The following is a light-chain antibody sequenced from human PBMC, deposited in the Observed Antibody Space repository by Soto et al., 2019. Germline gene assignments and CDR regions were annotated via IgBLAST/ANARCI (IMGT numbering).Light chain of an antibody. V-gene: IGLV3-25*02. CDR1: ALPKQF. Sequence: SYELTQPPSVSVSQGQTAKITCSGDALPKQFAYWYQQKPGQAPVVLIYKDTKRPSGIPERFSGSSSGTTVTLTISGVQAEDEADYYCQSADSSRTVFVFGSGTKLTVL. CDR3: QSADSSRTVFV. CDR2: KDT. J-gene: IGLJ1*01.